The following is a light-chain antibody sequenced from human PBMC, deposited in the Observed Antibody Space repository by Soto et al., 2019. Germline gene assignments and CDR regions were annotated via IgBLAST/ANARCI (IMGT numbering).Light chain of an antibody. J-gene: IGKJ1*01. CDR2: AAS. CDR1: QRVSSH. CDR3: HQYNNWPWT. V-gene: IGKV3-15*01. Sequence: ETLMTQSPATLSVSPGDTATLSCRASQRVSSHLAWYQQKPGQPPRLLIYAASTRATGIAGRFSGSGSETEFTLIIRSLQSEDSALYYCHQYNNWPWTFGQGTKVDIK.